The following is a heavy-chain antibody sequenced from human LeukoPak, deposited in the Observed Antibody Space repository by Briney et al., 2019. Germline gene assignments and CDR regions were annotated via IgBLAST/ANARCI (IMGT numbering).Heavy chain of an antibody. D-gene: IGHD3-3*01. V-gene: IGHV4-59*01. CDR3: ARVSFWSGYPGYYYYYMDV. Sequence: PSETLSLTCTVSGGSISSYYWSWIRQPPGKGLEWIGYIYYSGSTNYNPPLKSRVTISVDTSKNQFSLKLSSVTAADTAVYYCARVSFWSGYPGYYYYYMDVWGKGTTVTVSS. CDR1: GGSISSYY. J-gene: IGHJ6*03. CDR2: IYYSGST.